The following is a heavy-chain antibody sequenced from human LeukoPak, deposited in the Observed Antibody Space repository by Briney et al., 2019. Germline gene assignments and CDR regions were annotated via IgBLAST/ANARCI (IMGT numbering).Heavy chain of an antibody. Sequence: PSETLSLTCTVSGGSISSYYWSWIRQPAGKGLEWIGRIYTSGSTNYNPSLKSRVAMSVDTSKNQFSLKLSSVTAADTAVYYCARSNYARGKDSFLDYWGQGTLVTVSS. CDR1: GGSISSYY. J-gene: IGHJ4*02. D-gene: IGHD1-26*01. V-gene: IGHV4-4*07. CDR3: ARSNYARGKDSFLDY. CDR2: IYTSGST.